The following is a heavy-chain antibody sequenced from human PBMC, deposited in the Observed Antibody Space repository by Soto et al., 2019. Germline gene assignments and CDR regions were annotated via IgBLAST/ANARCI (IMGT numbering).Heavy chain of an antibody. CDR3: AASAPPATNYYYAMDV. CDR2: FYDSGST. D-gene: IGHD5-12*01. Sequence: SETLSLTCTVSGGSVSGGSFYWSWIGRPPGKGLEWIGYFYDSGSTNYNPSLRSRVTMSVDTSKNQFSLKLSSVTAADTAVYYCAASAPPATNYYYAMDVWGQGTTVTVSS. J-gene: IGHJ6*02. V-gene: IGHV4-61*01. CDR1: GGSVSGGSFY.